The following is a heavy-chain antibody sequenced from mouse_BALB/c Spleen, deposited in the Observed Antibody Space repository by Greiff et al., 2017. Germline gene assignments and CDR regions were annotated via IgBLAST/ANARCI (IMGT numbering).Heavy chain of an antibody. Sequence: VQLQQSGAKLAKPGASVKMSCKASGYTFTSYWMHWVKQRPGQGLEWIGYINPSTGYTEYNQKFKDKATLTADKSSSTAYMQLSSLTSEDSAVYYCARGLGPAYWGQGTLVTVAA. D-gene: IGHD4-1*01. CDR3: ARGLGPAY. V-gene: IGHV1-7*01. J-gene: IGHJ3*01. CDR1: GYTFTSYW. CDR2: INPSTGYT.